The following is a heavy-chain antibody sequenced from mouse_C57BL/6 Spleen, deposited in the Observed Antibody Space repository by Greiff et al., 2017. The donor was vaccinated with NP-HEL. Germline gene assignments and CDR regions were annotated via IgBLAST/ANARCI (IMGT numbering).Heavy chain of an antibody. D-gene: IGHD1-1*01. CDR2: IDPSDSYT. J-gene: IGHJ4*01. Sequence: QVQLQQPGAELVKPGASVKLSCKASGYTFTSYWMQWVKQRPGQGLEWIGEIDPSDSYTTYNQKFKGKATLTVDTSSSTAYMQLSSLTSEDSAVYYCARNLRGSNYYYAMDYWGQGTSVTVSS. CDR1: GYTFTSYW. CDR3: ARNLRGSNYYYAMDY. V-gene: IGHV1-50*01.